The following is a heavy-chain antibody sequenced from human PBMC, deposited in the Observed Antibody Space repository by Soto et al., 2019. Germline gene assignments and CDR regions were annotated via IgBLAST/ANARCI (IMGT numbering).Heavy chain of an antibody. CDR3: ARASGSSWPLYYYGMDV. Sequence: ASETLSLTCTVSGGSISGYYWSWIRQPPGKGLEWIGNVYYSGSTYYNPSLKSRVTISVDTSKNQFSLKLSSVTAADTAVYYCARASGSSWPLYYYGMDVWGQGTTVTV. D-gene: IGHD6-13*01. J-gene: IGHJ6*02. CDR2: VYYSGST. CDR1: GGSISGYY. V-gene: IGHV4-59*12.